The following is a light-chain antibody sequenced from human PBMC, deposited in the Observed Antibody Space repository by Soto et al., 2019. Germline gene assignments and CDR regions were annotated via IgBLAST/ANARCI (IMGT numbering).Light chain of an antibody. Sequence: DIPMTQSPSTLSASVGDRVTITCRASQSISSWLAWYQQKPGKAPKLLIYDASSLESGVPSRFSGSGSGTEFTLTISSLQPDDFATYYCQGWTFGQGTKVEIK. CDR2: DAS. J-gene: IGKJ1*01. CDR3: QGWT. CDR1: QSISSW. V-gene: IGKV1-5*01.